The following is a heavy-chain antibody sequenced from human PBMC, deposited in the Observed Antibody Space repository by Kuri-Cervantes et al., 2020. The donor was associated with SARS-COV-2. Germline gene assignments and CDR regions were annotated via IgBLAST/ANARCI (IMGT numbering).Heavy chain of an antibody. CDR1: GFSFSSYG. Sequence: GGSLRLSCAASGFSFSSYGMSWVRQAPGKGLEWVSSISSSSSYIYYADSVKGRFTISRDNAKNSLYLQMNSLRAEDTAVFYCARDASYSGSYGSFQHWGQGTLVTVSS. CDR3: ARDASYSGSYGSFQH. D-gene: IGHD1-26*01. CDR2: ISSSSSYI. J-gene: IGHJ1*01. V-gene: IGHV3-21*01.